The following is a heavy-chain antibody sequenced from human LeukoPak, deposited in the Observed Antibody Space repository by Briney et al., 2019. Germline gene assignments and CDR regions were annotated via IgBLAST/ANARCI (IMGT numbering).Heavy chain of an antibody. J-gene: IGHJ4*02. Sequence: SQTLSLTCTVSGGSISSGGYYWSWIRQYPGKGLEWIGYIYYSGSTYYSPSLKSRVTISVDTSKNQFSLKLSSVTAADTAVYYCARESKDSSSGFFGYWGQGTLVTVSS. CDR3: ARESKDSSSGFFGY. CDR2: IYYSGST. CDR1: GGSISSGGYY. D-gene: IGHD6-13*01. V-gene: IGHV4-31*03.